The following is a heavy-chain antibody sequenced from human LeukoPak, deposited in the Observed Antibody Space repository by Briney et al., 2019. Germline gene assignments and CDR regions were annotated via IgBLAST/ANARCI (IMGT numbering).Heavy chain of an antibody. D-gene: IGHD3-16*01. V-gene: IGHV3-53*01. J-gene: IGHJ6*03. CDR1: GFTFSTNY. Sequence: GGSLRLSCAASGFTFSTNYMSWVRQAPGKGLEWVSLIYSGGTTYYSDSVKGRFTISRDNSKNTLYLQMNSLRADDTAVYYCAREKGGGDYYMDVWGKGTTVTVSS. CDR3: AREKGGGDYYMDV. CDR2: IYSGGTT.